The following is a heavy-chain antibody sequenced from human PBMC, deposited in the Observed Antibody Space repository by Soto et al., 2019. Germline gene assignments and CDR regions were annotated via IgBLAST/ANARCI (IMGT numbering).Heavy chain of an antibody. D-gene: IGHD3-3*01. CDR1: GFSLSTSGVG. CDR2: IYWDDDK. Sequence: QISLKESAPTLVKPTQTPTLTCTFSGFSLSTSGVGVGWIRQPPGQALEWLALIYWDDDKRYSPSLKSRLTITKDTSKNQVVLTMTNVDPVDTATYYCGHRRPVADFRSDRVDVWGQGTTVTVSS. J-gene: IGHJ6*02. CDR3: GHRRPVADFRSDRVDV. V-gene: IGHV2-5*02.